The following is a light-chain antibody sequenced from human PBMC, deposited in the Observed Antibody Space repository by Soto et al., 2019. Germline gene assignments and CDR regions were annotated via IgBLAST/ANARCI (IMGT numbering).Light chain of an antibody. J-gene: IGKJ1*01. CDR2: IAS. Sequence: EIVLTQSPGTLSLSPGERATLSCRASQSVSSNYLAWYQQKPGQTPRLLIYIASSRAPGIPDRFSGSGSGTHFTLTISRVEPEDFAVSYCQQYGSSPWTFGQGTKVEIK. CDR3: QQYGSSPWT. V-gene: IGKV3-20*01. CDR1: QSVSSNY.